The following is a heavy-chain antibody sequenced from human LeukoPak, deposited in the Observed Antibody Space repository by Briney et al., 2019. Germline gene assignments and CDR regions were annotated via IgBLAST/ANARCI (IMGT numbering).Heavy chain of an antibody. D-gene: IGHD3-16*01. CDR1: GYTFTRYD. CDR3: ARNGYNDKAFDI. J-gene: IGHJ3*02. V-gene: IGHV1-8*01. Sequence: GASVKVSCKASGYTFTRYDINWVRQATGQGPEWMGWMNPNSGNTGYAQKFQGRVTMTRDTSLRTAYMELTSLRDEDTAMYYCARNGYNDKAFDIWGQGTMVTVSA. CDR2: MNPNSGNT.